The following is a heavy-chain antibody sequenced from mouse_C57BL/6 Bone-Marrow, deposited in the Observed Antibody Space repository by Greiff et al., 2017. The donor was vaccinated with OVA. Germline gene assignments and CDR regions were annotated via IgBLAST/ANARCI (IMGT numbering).Heavy chain of an antibody. D-gene: IGHD1-1*01. CDR1: GYTFTEYT. CDR3: ARHERGFITTVVASFDV. CDR2: FYPGSGSI. J-gene: IGHJ1*03. V-gene: IGHV1-62-2*01. Sequence: VKLMESGAELVKPGASVKLSCKASGYTFTEYTIHWVKQRSGQGLEWIGWFYPGSGSIKYNEKFKDKATLTADKSSSTVYMELSRLTSEDSAVYFCARHERGFITTVVASFDVWGTGTTVTVSS.